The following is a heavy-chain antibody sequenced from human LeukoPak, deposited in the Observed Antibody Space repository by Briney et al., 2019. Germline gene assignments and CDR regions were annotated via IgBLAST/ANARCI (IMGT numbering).Heavy chain of an antibody. CDR3: AEGHLAGYSSGWLDY. CDR2: IIPNFGTA. D-gene: IGHD6-19*01. CDR1: GGTFSSYA. V-gene: IGHV1-69*05. J-gene: IGHJ4*02. Sequence: ASVKVSCKASGGTFSSYAISWVRQAPGQGLEWMGRIIPNFGTANYAQKFQGRVTITTDESTSTAYMELSSLRSEDTAVYYCAEGHLAGYSSGWLDYWGQGTLVTVSS.